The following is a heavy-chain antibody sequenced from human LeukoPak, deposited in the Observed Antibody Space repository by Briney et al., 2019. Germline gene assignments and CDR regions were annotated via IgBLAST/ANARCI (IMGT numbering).Heavy chain of an antibody. D-gene: IGHD3-22*01. CDR2: IIPIFGTA. CDR1: GYTFPSYF. V-gene: IGHV1-69*13. J-gene: IGHJ4*02. Sequence: SVKVSCKASGYTFPSYFMHWVRQAPGQGLEWMGGIIPIFGTANYAQKFQGRVTITADESTSTAYMELSSLRSEDTAVYYCARLDSSGYFDYWGQGTLVTVSS. CDR3: ARLDSSGYFDY.